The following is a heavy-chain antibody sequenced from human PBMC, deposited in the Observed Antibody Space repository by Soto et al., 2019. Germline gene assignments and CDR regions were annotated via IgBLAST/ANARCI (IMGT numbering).Heavy chain of an antibody. V-gene: IGHV3-74*01. J-gene: IGHJ6*02. CDR2: INSDWSST. D-gene: IGHD4-17*01. CDR1: RFTFSSYW. Sequence: EVQLVESGGGLVQPGGSLRLSCAASRFTFSSYWMHWVRQAPGKGLVWVSRINSDWSSTSYADSVKGRFTISRDNAKNTLYLQMSSLRAEDTAVYYCARGIRNYYGVDVWGQGTTVTVSS. CDR3: ARGIRNYYGVDV.